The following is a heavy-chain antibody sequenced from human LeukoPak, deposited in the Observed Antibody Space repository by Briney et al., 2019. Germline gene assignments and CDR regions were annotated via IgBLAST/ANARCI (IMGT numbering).Heavy chain of an antibody. CDR1: GDSISSNNYY. D-gene: IGHD3-10*01. CDR2: IYHSGNT. V-gene: IGHV4-39*07. J-gene: IGHJ5*02. CDR3: ARDLGLLWFGELYP. Sequence: PSETLSLTCTVSGDSISSNNYYWGWIRQPPGKSLEWIGSIYHSGNTYYNPSLESRVTISIDMSRNQFSLKLRSVTAADTAVYYCARDLGLLWFGELYPWGQGTLVTVSS.